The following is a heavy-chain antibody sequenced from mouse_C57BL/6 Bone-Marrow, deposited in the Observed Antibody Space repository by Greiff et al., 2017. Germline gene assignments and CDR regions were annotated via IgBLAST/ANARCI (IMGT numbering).Heavy chain of an antibody. V-gene: IGHV1-55*01. CDR2: IYPGSGST. CDR3: ARGWCAY. Sequence: QVQLKQPGAELVKPGASVKMSCKASGYTFTSYWITWVKQRPGQGLAWIGDIYPGSGSTNYNEKFKSKATLTVDTSSRTAYMQLSSLTSEVSAVYYCARGWCAYWGQGTLVTVSA. CDR1: GYTFTSYW. J-gene: IGHJ3*01.